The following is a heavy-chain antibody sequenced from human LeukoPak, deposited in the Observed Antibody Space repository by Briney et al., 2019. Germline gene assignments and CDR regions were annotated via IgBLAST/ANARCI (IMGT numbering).Heavy chain of an antibody. CDR1: GYRFTDYW. D-gene: IGHD2-21*01. J-gene: IGHJ3*02. Sequence: ASVKVSCKASGYRFTDYWIQWVRQAPGQGLEWMGWINTNTGGTVYAQKFQGRVTMTRDTSLTTSYMDLSRLTSDDTAVYYCARGGSYHEFDIWGQGTMVIVSS. V-gene: IGHV1-2*02. CDR3: ARGGSYHEFDI. CDR2: INTNTGGT.